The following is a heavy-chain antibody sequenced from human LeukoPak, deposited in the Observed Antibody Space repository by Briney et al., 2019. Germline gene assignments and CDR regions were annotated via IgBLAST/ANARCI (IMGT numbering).Heavy chain of an antibody. CDR2: IIGGGGST. J-gene: IGHJ4*02. CDR1: GFTFSSYA. D-gene: IGHD3-22*01. V-gene: IGHV3-23*01. CDR3: AKELDSSAEYYFDY. Sequence: GGSLRLSWVATGFTFSSYAMSWVRQAPGKGLEWLPAIIGGGGSTYYADSVKGRFTLSRDNSKNTLYLQMNSLRAEDTAVYYCAKELDSSAEYYFDYWGQGTLVTVSS.